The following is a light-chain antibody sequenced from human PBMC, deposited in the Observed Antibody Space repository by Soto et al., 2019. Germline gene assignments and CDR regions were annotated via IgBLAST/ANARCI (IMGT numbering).Light chain of an antibody. CDR3: QHWTDYSWT. J-gene: IGKJ1*01. V-gene: IGKV3-20*01. Sequence: EIVLTQSPGSLSLSPGEGATLSCRASQSVSSSFFAWYQQKPGQAPSLLIYGASRRATGVPDRFSGSGSGTDFTLSISRLEPDDFATYYCQHWTDYSWTFGQGTKVEVK. CDR1: QSVSSSF. CDR2: GAS.